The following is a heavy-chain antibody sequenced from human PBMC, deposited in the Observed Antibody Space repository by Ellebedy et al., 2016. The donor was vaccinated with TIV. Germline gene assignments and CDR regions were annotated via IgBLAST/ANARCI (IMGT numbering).Heavy chain of an antibody. D-gene: IGHD6-6*01. V-gene: IGHV3-23*01. Sequence: GESLKISCAASGFTFSSYAMSWVRQAPGRRLEWVSAISGSGGSTHYVDSVRGRFTISRDNAKNSLYLQMNRLRADDTAFYYCARDLRITARDYYLDYWGQGTLVTVSS. CDR1: GFTFSSYA. J-gene: IGHJ4*02. CDR3: ARDLRITARDYYLDY. CDR2: ISGSGGST.